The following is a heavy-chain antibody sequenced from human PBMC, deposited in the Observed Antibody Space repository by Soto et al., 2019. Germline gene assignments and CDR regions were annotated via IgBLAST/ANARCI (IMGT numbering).Heavy chain of an antibody. CDR3: ARGGRGYSSAPRYYFDY. CDR1: VGSFSSNP. V-gene: IGHV1-69*01. J-gene: IGHJ4*02. Sequence: QVQLVQSGSEVKKPGSSVKVSCKASVGSFSSNPISWVRQAPGQGLEWMAGIIPIFATVHYAQKFQGRVTITADESTSTAYMELTSLRSEDTAVYFCARGGRGYSSAPRYYFDYWGQGTLVTVSS. D-gene: IGHD5-18*01. CDR2: IIPIFATV.